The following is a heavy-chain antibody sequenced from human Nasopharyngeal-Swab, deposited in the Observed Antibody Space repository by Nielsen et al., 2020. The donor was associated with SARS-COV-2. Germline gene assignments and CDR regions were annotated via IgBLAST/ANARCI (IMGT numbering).Heavy chain of an antibody. D-gene: IGHD1-1*01. V-gene: IGHV1-69*04. CDR1: GGTFSSYA. Sequence: SVKVSCKASGGTFSSYAISWVRQAPGQGLEWMGRIIPILGIANYAQKFQGRVTITADKSTSTAYMELSSLRSEDTAVYYCATDHPPTEGQLYYYYGMDVWGQGTTVTVSS. CDR3: ATDHPPTEGQLYYYYGMDV. J-gene: IGHJ6*02. CDR2: IIPILGIA.